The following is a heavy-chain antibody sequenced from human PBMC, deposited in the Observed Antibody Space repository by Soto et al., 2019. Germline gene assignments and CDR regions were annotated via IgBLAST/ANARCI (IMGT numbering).Heavy chain of an antibody. Sequence: EVQLLESGGGLVQPGGSLRLSCAASGFTFSSYDMSWVRQAPGKGLEWVSGIRGSGGSTYYADSVKGRFTISRDNSKNTLYLQMNSLRAEDTAVYYCAKDDNHYDSSGPNYFDYWGQGPLVTVSS. CDR3: AKDDNHYDSSGPNYFDY. V-gene: IGHV3-23*01. D-gene: IGHD3-22*01. CDR2: IRGSGGST. J-gene: IGHJ4*02. CDR1: GFTFSSYD.